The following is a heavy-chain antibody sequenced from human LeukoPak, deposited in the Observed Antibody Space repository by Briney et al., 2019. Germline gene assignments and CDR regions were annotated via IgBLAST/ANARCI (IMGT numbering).Heavy chain of an antibody. CDR3: ARIRTHAFDI. CDR1: GFTFSGNS. V-gene: IGHV3-48*02. J-gene: IGHJ3*02. CDR2: ISSGSSTI. Sequence: GGSLRLSCAASGFTFSGNSMNWVRQAPGEGLEWVSYISSGSSTIYYADSVKGRFTISRDNAKNSLYLQMNSLRDEDTAVYYCARIRTHAFDIWGQGTMVTVSS.